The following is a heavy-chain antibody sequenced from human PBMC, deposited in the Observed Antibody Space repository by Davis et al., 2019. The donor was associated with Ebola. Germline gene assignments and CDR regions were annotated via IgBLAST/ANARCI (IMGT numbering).Heavy chain of an antibody. V-gene: IGHV1-69*13. Sequence: AASSKISCNASAGTFSNYGISWVRQAPGQGLEWMGGIIPIFGTTNYAQQFQGRVTITADESTSTAYMELSSLRSEDTAVYYCASAPHLVPWRWFDPWGQGTRVTVSS. CDR2: IIPIFGTT. D-gene: IGHD3-3*01. CDR1: AGTFSNYG. CDR3: ASAPHLVPWRWFDP. J-gene: IGHJ5*02.